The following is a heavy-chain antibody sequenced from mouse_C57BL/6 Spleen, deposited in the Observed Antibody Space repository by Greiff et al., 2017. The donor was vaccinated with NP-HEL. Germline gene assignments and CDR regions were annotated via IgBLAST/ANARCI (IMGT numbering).Heavy chain of an antibody. V-gene: IGHV1-52*01. J-gene: IGHJ4*01. CDR1: GYTFTSYW. CDR3: ARYGVVGYYYAMDY. Sequence: QVQLQQPGAELVRPGSSVKLSCKASGYTFTSYWMHWVKQRPIQGLEWIGNIDPSDSETHYNQKFKEKATLTVDKSSSTAYMQLSSLTSEDSAVDYCARYGVVGYYYAMDYWGQGTSVTVSS. D-gene: IGHD1-1*01. CDR2: IDPSDSET.